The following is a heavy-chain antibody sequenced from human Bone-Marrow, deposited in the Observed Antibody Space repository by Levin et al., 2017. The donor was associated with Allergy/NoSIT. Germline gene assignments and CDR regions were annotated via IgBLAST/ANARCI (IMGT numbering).Heavy chain of an antibody. V-gene: IGHV3-23*01. CDR2: MSGSGDNT. D-gene: IGHD2-2*01. Sequence: LSLTCATSGFTFSNHAMSWVRQAPGKGLEWVSSMSGSGDNTYYADSVKGRFTISRDNSKNTLYLQMNSLKADDTAVYYCAKDQGDCSSTNCYVPFDYWGQGTLVTVSS. CDR3: AKDQGDCSSTNCYVPFDY. J-gene: IGHJ4*02. CDR1: GFTFSNHA.